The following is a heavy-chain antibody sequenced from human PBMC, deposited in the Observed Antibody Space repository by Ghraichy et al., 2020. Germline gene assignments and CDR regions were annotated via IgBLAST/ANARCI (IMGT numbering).Heavy chain of an antibody. Sequence: SGPTLVKPTQTLTLTCTFSGFSLSTRGMRVSWIRQPPGKALEWLARIDWDDDKFYSTSLKTRLTISKDTSKNQVVLTMTNMDPVDTATYYCARSVGTTTVGGMDVWGQGTTVTVSS. CDR2: IDWDDDK. J-gene: IGHJ6*02. V-gene: IGHV2-70*04. CDR1: GFSLSTRGMR. CDR3: ARSVGTTTVGGMDV. D-gene: IGHD1-26*01.